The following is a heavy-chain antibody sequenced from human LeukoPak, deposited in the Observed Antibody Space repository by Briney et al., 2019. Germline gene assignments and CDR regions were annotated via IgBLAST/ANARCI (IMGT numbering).Heavy chain of an antibody. Sequence: GGSLRLSCAASGFTFSDYYMSWIRQAPGKGLEWVSYISSSSSYKNYADSVKGRFTISRDNAKKSLYLQMNSLRAEDTAVYYCARVSGSSWYAIDYWGQGTLVTVSS. CDR1: GFTFSDYY. CDR2: ISSSSSYK. D-gene: IGHD6-13*01. J-gene: IGHJ4*02. V-gene: IGHV3-11*06. CDR3: ARVSGSSWYAIDY.